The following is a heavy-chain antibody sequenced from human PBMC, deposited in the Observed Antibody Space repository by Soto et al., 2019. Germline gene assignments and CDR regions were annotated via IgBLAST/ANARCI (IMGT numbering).Heavy chain of an antibody. J-gene: IGHJ6*02. D-gene: IGHD3-22*01. Sequence: EVHLVESGGGLVQPGRSLRLSCAASGFTFDDYAMHWVRQRPGRGLEWVSGITWNSDEIGYPDSVKGRFSISRDNAKKYLYLQMNTLRPDDTALYYCAASRGFDSSGYSSYYYGMDVWGQGTTVTVSS. CDR1: GFTFDDYA. V-gene: IGHV3-9*01. CDR2: ITWNSDEI. CDR3: AASRGFDSSGYSSYYYGMDV.